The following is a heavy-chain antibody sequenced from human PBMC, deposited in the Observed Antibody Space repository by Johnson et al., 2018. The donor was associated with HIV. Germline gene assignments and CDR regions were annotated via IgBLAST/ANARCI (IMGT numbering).Heavy chain of an antibody. V-gene: IGHV3-30*04. CDR3: AKLAGNDAFDI. CDR2: ISSDGNNK. D-gene: IGHD1-7*01. Sequence: QVQLVESGGGVVQPGRSLRLSCAASGFTFSNYAMHWVRQAPGKGLEWVAVISSDGNNKYYSDSVKGRFTVSRDKSKNSLYLQMNSLRAEDTALYYCAKLAGNDAFDIWGQGTMVTVSS. J-gene: IGHJ3*02. CDR1: GFTFSNYA.